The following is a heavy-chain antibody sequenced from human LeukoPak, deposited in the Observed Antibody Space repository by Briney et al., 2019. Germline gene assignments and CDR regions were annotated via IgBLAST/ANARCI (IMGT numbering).Heavy chain of an antibody. CDR2: IRYDGSNK. CDR3: AREEMAASSGIRSDV. CDR1: GFTFSSFG. J-gene: IGHJ6*04. Sequence: GGSLRLSCAASGFTFSSFGMHWVRQAPGKGLEWVAFIRYDGSNKYYADSVKGRFTISRDNSKNTLYLQMNSLRAEDTAVYYCAREEMAASSGIRSDVWGKGTTVTVSS. V-gene: IGHV3-30*02. D-gene: IGHD6-13*01.